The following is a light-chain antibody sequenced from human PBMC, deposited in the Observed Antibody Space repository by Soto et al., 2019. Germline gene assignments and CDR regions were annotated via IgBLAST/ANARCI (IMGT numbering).Light chain of an antibody. J-gene: IGKJ1*01. V-gene: IGKV3-20*01. CDR2: GAS. CDR1: QSLSGNY. CDR3: QHPGSPLT. Sequence: EIVLTQSPDTLSLSPGERATLSCRASQSLSGNYVAWYQQKPGQAPRLLIYGASNRATGTPDRFAGSGSGTDFSITVSRLEHEDCAVYYCQHPGSPLTFGQGTKVEIK.